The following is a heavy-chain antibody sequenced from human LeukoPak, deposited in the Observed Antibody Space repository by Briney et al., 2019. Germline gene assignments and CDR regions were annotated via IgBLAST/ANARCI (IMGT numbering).Heavy chain of an antibody. CDR3: ARHGSDFWSGYLPGAYDY. J-gene: IGHJ4*02. Sequence: SESLSLTCTVSGGSISSYYWSWIRQPPGKGLEWIGYIYYSGSTNYNPSLKSRVTISVDTSKNQFSLKLSSVTAADTAVYYCARHGSDFWSGYLPGAYDYWGQGTLVTVSS. CDR2: IYYSGST. CDR1: GGSISSYY. V-gene: IGHV4-59*01. D-gene: IGHD3-3*01.